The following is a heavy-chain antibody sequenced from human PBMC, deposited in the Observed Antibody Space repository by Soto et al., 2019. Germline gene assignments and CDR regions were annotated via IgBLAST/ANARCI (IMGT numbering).Heavy chain of an antibody. D-gene: IGHD4-17*01. CDR1: GFTFSGSA. V-gene: IGHV3-73*01. CDR2: IRSKANSYAT. J-gene: IGHJ3*02. Sequence: VQLVESGGGLVQPGGSLKLSCAASGFTFSGSAMHWVRQASGKGLEWVGRIRSKANSYATAYAASVKGRFTISRDDSKNTAYLQMNSLKTEDTAVYYCTSTVTTESDAFDIWGQGTMVTVSS. CDR3: TSTVTTESDAFDI.